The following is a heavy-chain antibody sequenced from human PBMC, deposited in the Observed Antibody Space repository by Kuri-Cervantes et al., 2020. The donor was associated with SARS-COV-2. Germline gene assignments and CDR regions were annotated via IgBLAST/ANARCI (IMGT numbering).Heavy chain of an antibody. V-gene: IGHV6-1*01. J-gene: IGHJ5*01. Sequence: SETLSLTCAVSGDSVSSNSAAWNWIRQSPSRGLEWLGRTYYRSNWYNDYAVSVKSRITINPDTSKNQFSLKMNSVTAADTAIYYLAKVGRNGFNLFDSWGQGSLVTVSS. CDR3: AKVGRNGFNLFDS. CDR2: TYYRSNWYN. D-gene: IGHD5-24*01. CDR1: GDSVSSNSAA.